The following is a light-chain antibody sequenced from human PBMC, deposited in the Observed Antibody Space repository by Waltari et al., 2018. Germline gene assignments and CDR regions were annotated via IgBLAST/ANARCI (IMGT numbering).Light chain of an antibody. V-gene: IGLV2-14*03. CDR3: SSYRRSNTLV. CDR2: DVS. Sequence: QSALTQPASVSGSPGQSITISCTRTSSDVGAYNYVSWYQQHPGKAPKIMIYDVSNRPSGVSNRFSGSKSGNTASLTISGLQAEDEADYYCSSYRRSNTLVFGGGTKVTVL. CDR1: SSDVGAYNY. J-gene: IGLJ2*01.